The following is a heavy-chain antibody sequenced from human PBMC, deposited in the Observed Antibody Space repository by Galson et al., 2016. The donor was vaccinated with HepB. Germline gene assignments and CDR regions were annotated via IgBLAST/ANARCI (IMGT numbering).Heavy chain of an antibody. J-gene: IGHJ4*02. V-gene: IGHV3-23*01. CDR2: ISNSGGST. Sequence: SLRLSCAASGFTFSSYAMSWVRQAPGKGLEWVSVISNSGGSTYFADSVMGRFTISRDNSKNTLYLQMNSLRVDDTAVYYCAKGTTLQVHFGYFDHWGQGTLVTVSS. CDR3: AKGTTLQVHFGYFDH. CDR1: GFTFSSYA. D-gene: IGHD1/OR15-1a*01.